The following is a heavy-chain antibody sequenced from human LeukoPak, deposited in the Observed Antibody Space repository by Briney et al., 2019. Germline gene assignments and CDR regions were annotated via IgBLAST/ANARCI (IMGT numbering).Heavy chain of an antibody. CDR2: ISSSSSII. J-gene: IGHJ3*02. CDR1: GFTFSSYS. CDR3: ARSLRNAFDI. D-gene: IGHD3-3*01. Sequence: GGSLRLSCAASGFTFSSYSMNWVRQAPGKGLEWVSYISSSSSIIYYADSVKGRFTISRDNANNSLYLQMNSLRAEDTALYYCARSLRNAFDIWGQGTMVTVSS. V-gene: IGHV3-48*01.